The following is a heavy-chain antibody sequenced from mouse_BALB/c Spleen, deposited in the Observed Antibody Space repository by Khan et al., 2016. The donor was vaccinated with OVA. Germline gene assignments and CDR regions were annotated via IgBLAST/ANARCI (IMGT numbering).Heavy chain of an antibody. J-gene: IGHJ3*01. Sequence: QVQLQQSGPELVRPGASVKMSCKASGYTFTSFWIHWVKQRPGQGLEWIGMIDPSKTATSLNQKFKDKATLNVDESYNTAYMQLSRLTSEDSAVDYCARGGYGSPFAYWGQGTLGTVSA. CDR2: IDPSKTAT. V-gene: IGHV1-74*01. CDR1: GYTFTSFW. CDR3: ARGGYGSPFAY. D-gene: IGHD1-1*01.